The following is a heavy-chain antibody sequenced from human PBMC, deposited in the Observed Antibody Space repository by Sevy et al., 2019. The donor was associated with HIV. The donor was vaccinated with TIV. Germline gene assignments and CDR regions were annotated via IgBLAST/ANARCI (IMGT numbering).Heavy chain of an antibody. D-gene: IGHD2-21*02. J-gene: IGHJ4*02. CDR2: IYSGST. Sequence: SETLSLTCTVSGASMRDYFWTWIRQPAGKGLEWIGRIYSGSTYYNPSLESRVTMSMDTSKSQFSLSRKSVTAADTAVYFCARGAHAPDNPSLGDYYFDLWGQGALVTVSS. CDR1: GASMRDYF. V-gene: IGHV4-4*07. CDR3: ARGAHAPDNPSLGDYYFDL.